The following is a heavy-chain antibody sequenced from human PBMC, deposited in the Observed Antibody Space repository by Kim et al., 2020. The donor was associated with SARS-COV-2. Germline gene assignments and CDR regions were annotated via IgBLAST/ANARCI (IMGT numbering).Heavy chain of an antibody. CDR1: GFTFRSYG. J-gene: IGHJ4*02. V-gene: IGHV3-33*01. Sequence: GGSLRLSCAASGFTFRSYGMHWVRQAPGKGPEWVAVIWYDASKKYYIDSVKGRFTISRDNSKNTLFLQMDTLRAEDTAIYYCARGNDANSGVYDYWGREPWSPSPQ. CDR2: IWYDASKK. D-gene: IGHD1-1*01. CDR3: ARGNDANSGVYDY.